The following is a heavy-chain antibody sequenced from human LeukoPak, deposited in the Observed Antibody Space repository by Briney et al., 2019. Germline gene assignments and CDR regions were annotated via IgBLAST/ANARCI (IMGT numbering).Heavy chain of an antibody. CDR1: GGSISSGDYY. D-gene: IGHD6-13*01. V-gene: IGHV4-30-4*01. Sequence: SETLSLTCTVSGGSISSGDYYWSWIRQPPGKGLEWIGYIYYSGSTYYNPSLKSRVTISVDTSKNQFSLKLSSVTAADTAVYYCARVTLAAAGIKPIDYWGQGTLVTVSS. CDR3: ARVTLAAAGIKPIDY. J-gene: IGHJ4*02. CDR2: IYYSGST.